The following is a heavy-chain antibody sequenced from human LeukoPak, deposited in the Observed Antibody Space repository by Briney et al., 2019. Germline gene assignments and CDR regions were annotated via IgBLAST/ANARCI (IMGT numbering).Heavy chain of an antibody. CDR2: IIPIFGTA. CDR3: ARRVGSSYFDY. V-gene: IGHV1-69*05. Sequence: ASVKVSCKASGGTFSSYAISWVRQAPGQGLEWMGGIIPIFGTANYAQKFQGRVTMTRDTSTSTVYMELSSLRSEDTAVYYCARRVGSSYFDYWGQGTLVTVSS. CDR1: GGTFSSYA. J-gene: IGHJ4*02. D-gene: IGHD6-13*01.